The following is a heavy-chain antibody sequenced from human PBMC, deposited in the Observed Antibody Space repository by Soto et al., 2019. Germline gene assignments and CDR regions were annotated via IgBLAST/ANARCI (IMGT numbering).Heavy chain of an antibody. V-gene: IGHV4-31*03. CDR1: GGSISSGGYY. CDR2: IYYSGST. Sequence: SETLSLTCTVSGGSISSGGYYWSWIRQHPGKGLEWIGYIYYSGSTYYNPSLKSRVTISVDTSKNQFSLKLSSVTAADTAVYYCAREAYCGGDCYSGMVYFDYWGQGTLVTVSS. J-gene: IGHJ4*02. D-gene: IGHD2-21*02. CDR3: AREAYCGGDCYSGMVYFDY.